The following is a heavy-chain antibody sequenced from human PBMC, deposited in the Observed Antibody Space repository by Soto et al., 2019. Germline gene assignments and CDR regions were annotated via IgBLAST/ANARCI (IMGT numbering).Heavy chain of an antibody. CDR3: ARVRDGYIFYFDY. V-gene: IGHV1-69*13. CDR2: IIPIFGTA. J-gene: IGHJ4*02. Sequence: SVEVSCKASGGTFSSCAISWVRQAPGQGLEWMGGIIPIFGTANYAQKFQGRVTITADESTSTAYMELSSLRSEDTAVYYCARVRDGYIFYFDYWGQGTLVTVSS. D-gene: IGHD5-12*01. CDR1: GGTFSSCA.